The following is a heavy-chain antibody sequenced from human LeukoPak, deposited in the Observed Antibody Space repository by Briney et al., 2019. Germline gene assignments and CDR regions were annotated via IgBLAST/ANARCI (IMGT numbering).Heavy chain of an antibody. CDR2: ISSSSSYI. CDR3: ARWFGEFLYYFDY. Sequence: GGSLRLSCAASGFTFSSYSMNWVRQAPGKGLEWVSSISSSSSYIYYADSVKGRFTISRDNAKNSLSLQMNSLRAEDTAVYYCARWFGEFLYYFDYWGQGTLVTVSS. V-gene: IGHV3-21*01. J-gene: IGHJ4*02. CDR1: GFTFSSYS. D-gene: IGHD3-10*01.